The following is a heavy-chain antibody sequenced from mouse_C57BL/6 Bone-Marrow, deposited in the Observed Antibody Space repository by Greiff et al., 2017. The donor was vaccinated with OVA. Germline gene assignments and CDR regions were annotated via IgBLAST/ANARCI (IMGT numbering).Heavy chain of an antibody. J-gene: IGHJ3*01. CDR3: ARGGQLRLWFAY. Sequence: QVQLKESGAELVKPGASVKMSCKASGYTFTTYPIEWMKQNHGKSLEWIGNFHPYNDDTKYNEKFKGKATLTVEKSSSTVYLELSRLTSDDSAVYYCARGGQLRLWFAYWGQGTLVTVSA. CDR1: GYTFTTYP. V-gene: IGHV1-47*01. D-gene: IGHD3-2*02. CDR2: FHPYNDDT.